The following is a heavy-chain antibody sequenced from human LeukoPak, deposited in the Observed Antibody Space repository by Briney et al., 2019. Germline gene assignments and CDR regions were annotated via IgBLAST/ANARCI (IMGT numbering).Heavy chain of an antibody. J-gene: IGHJ3*02. CDR3: AKDELGSGSYDAFDI. CDR1: GFTFSSYG. Sequence: GGSLRLSCAASGFTFSSYGMSWVRQTPGKGLEWVSAISGSGGSTYYADSVKGRFTISRDNSKNTLYLQMNSLRAEDTAVYYCAKDELGSGSYDAFDIWGQGTMVTVSS. V-gene: IGHV3-23*01. D-gene: IGHD1-26*01. CDR2: ISGSGGST.